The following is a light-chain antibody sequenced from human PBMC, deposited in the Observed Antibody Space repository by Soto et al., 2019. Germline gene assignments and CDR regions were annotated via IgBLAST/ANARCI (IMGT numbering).Light chain of an antibody. CDR1: SSDVGAYNY. V-gene: IGLV2-14*03. CDR3: SSYTSSTTVL. Sequence: QSVLTQPASVSGSPGQSITISCTGTSSDVGAYNYVSWYQYHPGKAPKLMIHDVSTRPSGVSNRFSGSKSGNTASLTISGLQTEDEADYYFSSYTSSTTVLLGGGTKLHVL. J-gene: IGLJ2*01. CDR2: DVS.